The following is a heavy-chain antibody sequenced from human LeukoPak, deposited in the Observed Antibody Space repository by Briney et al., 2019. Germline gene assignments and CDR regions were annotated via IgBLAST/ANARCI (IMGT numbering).Heavy chain of an antibody. V-gene: IGHV4-59*01. D-gene: IGHD4-23*01. CDR1: GGSISSYY. Sequence: QPSETLSLTCTVSGGSISSYYWSWIRQPPGKGLEWMGYIYYSGSTKYSPSLKSRVTISVDTSQNQFSLKLSSVTPADTAVYDCARDYGGKFDYWGRGTLVAVSS. CDR2: IYYSGST. J-gene: IGHJ4*02. CDR3: ARDYGGKFDY.